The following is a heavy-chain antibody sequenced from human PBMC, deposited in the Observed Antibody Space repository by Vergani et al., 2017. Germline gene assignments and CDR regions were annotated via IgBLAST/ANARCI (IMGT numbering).Heavy chain of an antibody. CDR1: GYTFTGYY. V-gene: IGHV1-2*02. J-gene: IGHJ4*02. CDR2: INPNSGGT. D-gene: IGHD3-16*02. Sequence: QVQLVQSGAEVKKPGASVKVSCKASGYTFTGYYMHWVRQAPGQGLERMGWINPNSGGTNYAQKFQGRVTMTRDTSISTAYMELSRLRSDDTAVYYCARAPYSSDYVWGSYRSWGQGTLVTVSS. CDR3: ARAPYSSDYVWGSYRS.